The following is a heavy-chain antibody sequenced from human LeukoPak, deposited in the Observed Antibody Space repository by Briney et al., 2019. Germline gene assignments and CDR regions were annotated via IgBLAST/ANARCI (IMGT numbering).Heavy chain of an antibody. V-gene: IGHV3-23*01. J-gene: IGHJ4*02. Sequence: PGGSLRLSCAASGFTFDNYAMSWVRQAPGEGLEWVSTITGSGDSTYYADSVEGRFTISRDSSKNTLYLQMSSLRAEDTAVYYCAKHLGSVCAGGTCYYLDYWGQGTLVTVSS. CDR3: AKHLGSVCAGGTCYYLDY. D-gene: IGHD2-15*01. CDR1: GFTFDNYA. CDR2: ITGSGDST.